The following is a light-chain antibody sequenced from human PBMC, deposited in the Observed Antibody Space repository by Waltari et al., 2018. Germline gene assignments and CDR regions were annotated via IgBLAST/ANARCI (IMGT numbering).Light chain of an antibody. CDR1: PSLVHSDGKTY. J-gene: IGKJ1*01. CDR3: MQATQWPLT. Sequence: DVVMTPSPLSLPVTLGQPATIPCRSSPSLVHSDGKTYLNWFQQRPGQSPRRLIYKVFNRDSGVPDRFSGSGSGTDFTLKISRVEAEDVGTYYCMQATQWPLTFGQGTKVEIK. CDR2: KVF. V-gene: IGKV2-30*02.